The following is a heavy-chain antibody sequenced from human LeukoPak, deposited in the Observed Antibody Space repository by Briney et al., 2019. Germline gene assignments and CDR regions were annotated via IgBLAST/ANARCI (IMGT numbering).Heavy chain of an antibody. CDR3: ATAGVRPRTGLSGPFDY. J-gene: IGHJ4*02. D-gene: IGHD3-3*01. V-gene: IGHV1-46*01. CDR2: INPSGGST. CDR1: GYTFTSYY. Sequence: GASVKVSCKASGYTFTSYYMHWVRQAPGQGLEWMGIINPSGGSTSYAQKFQGRVTMTRDTSTSTVYMELSSLRSEDTAVYYCATAGVRPRTGLSGPFDYWGQGTLVTVSS.